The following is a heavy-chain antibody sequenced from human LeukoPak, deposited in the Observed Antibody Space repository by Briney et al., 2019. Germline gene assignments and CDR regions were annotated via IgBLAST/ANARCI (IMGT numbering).Heavy chain of an antibody. CDR1: GYTFTSYG. V-gene: IGHV1-18*01. CDR2: ISAYNGNT. Sequence: ASVKVSCKASGYTFTSYGISWVRQAPGQGLEWMGWISAYNGNTNYAQKLQGRVTMTTDTSTSTAYMELRSLRSDDTAVYYCARKPYYYDSSGYSGDWFDPWGQGTLVTVSS. J-gene: IGHJ5*02. CDR3: ARKPYYYDSSGYSGDWFDP. D-gene: IGHD3-22*01.